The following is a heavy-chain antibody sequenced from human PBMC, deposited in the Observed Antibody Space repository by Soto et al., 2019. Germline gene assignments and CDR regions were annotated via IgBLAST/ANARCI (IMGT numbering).Heavy chain of an antibody. D-gene: IGHD1-26*01. CDR3: AKGQGYSRTSYFDD. Sequence: LRLSCAPSGFSFASFAMGWVRQAPGKGLEWVSSISGGGDVPNYADSVKGRFTISRDNSKHMLFLQLDSLRAEDTALYYCAKGQGYSRTSYFDDWGQGTLVTVSS. J-gene: IGHJ4*02. CDR1: GFSFASFA. V-gene: IGHV3-23*01. CDR2: ISGGGDVP.